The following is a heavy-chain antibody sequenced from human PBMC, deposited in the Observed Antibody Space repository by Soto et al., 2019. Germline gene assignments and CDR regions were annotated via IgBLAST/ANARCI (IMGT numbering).Heavy chain of an antibody. CDR2: INHSGTT. V-gene: IGHV4-34*02. J-gene: IGHJ4*02. CDR3: ARANTYDKVWGTYRHLFHFDY. Sequence: HVQLQQWGAGLLRPSETLSLACAAHGETFSGYYWTWIRQTPGKGLEWIGEINHSGTTNYNPSLRSRVTISVHTAKSQFSLNLTSVSAADTAVYYCARANTYDKVWGTYRHLFHFDYWDQGTLVSVSS. D-gene: IGHD3-16*02. CDR1: GETFSGYY.